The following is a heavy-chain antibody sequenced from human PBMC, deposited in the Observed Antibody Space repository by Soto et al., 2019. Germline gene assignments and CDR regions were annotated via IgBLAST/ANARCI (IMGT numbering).Heavy chain of an antibody. J-gene: IGHJ6*02. CDR2: LYWDDDK. CDR3: IQSRCGGDCLQSYASHYYYGMDV. V-gene: IGHV2-5*02. CDR1: GFSLSTSGVG. D-gene: IGHD2-21*02. Sequence: QITLKESGPTLVKPTQTLTLTCTFSGFSLSTSGVGVGWIRQPPGKALEWLALLYWDDDKSYSPSLRSRLTINKDTSKNQVVLTMTNMDPVDTATYYCIQSRCGGDCLQSYASHYYYGMDVWGQGTTVTVSS.